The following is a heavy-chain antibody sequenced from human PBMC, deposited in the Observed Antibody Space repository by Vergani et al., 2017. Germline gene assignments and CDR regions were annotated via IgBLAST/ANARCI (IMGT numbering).Heavy chain of an antibody. V-gene: IGHV1-3*01. Sequence: QVHLVQSGAEVKKPGASVKASCKASGYTFTSYAMHWVRQAPGQRREWMGWINAGNGNTKYSQKFQGRVTITRDTSASTAYMELSSLRSEDTAVYYCARSIGYCAGATCRAYYFDHWGQGTRVTVSS. CDR1: GYTFTSYA. CDR2: INAGNGNT. CDR3: ARSIGYCAGATCRAYYFDH. J-gene: IGHJ5*02. D-gene: IGHD2-21*01.